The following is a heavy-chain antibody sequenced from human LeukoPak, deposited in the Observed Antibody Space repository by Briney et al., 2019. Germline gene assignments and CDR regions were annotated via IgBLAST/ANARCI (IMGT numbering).Heavy chain of an antibody. Sequence: PGGSLRLSCAASGFTFSTYWMSWVRQAPGKGLEWVANIKEDGSETYYVDSLRGRFTTSRDNLKNSLYLQINSLRAEDTAVYYCGRDSFETDIDYWGQGTLVTVSS. CDR1: GFTFSTYW. J-gene: IGHJ4*02. CDR3: GRDSFETDIDY. V-gene: IGHV3-7*01. D-gene: IGHD1-14*01. CDR2: IKEDGSET.